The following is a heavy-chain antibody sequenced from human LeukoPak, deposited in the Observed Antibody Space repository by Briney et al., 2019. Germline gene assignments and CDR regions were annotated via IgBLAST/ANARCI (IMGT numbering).Heavy chain of an antibody. CDR2: ISYDGSRK. CDR1: RFSFGDYD. Sequence: GRSLRLSCRASRFSFGDYDMHWVRQAPGKGLEWVAVISYDGSRKHYGDSVRGRFSISRDNSKSTLFLQMNSLTTDDTSVYFCAKYAYNWNAPDGFDMWGQGTMVIVSS. J-gene: IGHJ3*02. V-gene: IGHV3-30*18. CDR3: AKYAYNWNAPDGFDM. D-gene: IGHD1-1*01.